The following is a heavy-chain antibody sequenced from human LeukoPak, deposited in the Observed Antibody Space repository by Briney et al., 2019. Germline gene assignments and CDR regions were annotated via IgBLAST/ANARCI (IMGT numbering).Heavy chain of an antibody. CDR2: IWYDGSNE. CDR3: AKDVGSSRFDY. D-gene: IGHD6-13*01. J-gene: IGHJ4*02. V-gene: IGHV3-30*02. CDR1: GFTFSSYG. Sequence: GGSLRLSCAASGFTFSSYGMHWVRQAPGKGLEWVTFIWYDGSNEYYADSVKGRFTISRDNSKNTLYLQMNSLRAEDTAVYYCAKDVGSSRFDYWGQGTLVTVSS.